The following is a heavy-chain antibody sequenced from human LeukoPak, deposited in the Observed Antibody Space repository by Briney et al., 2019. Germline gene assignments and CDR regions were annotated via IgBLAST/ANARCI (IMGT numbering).Heavy chain of an antibody. CDR2: IYSGGST. D-gene: IGHD5-18*01. Sequence: GGSLRLSCAASGFTVSSNYMSWVRQAPGKGLEWVSVIYSGGSTYHADCVKGRFTISRDNSKNTLYLQMKSLRAEDTAVYYCARSNPEYSYGQAYYGMDVWGQGTTVTVSS. CDR1: GFTVSSNY. CDR3: ARSNPEYSYGQAYYGMDV. J-gene: IGHJ6*02. V-gene: IGHV3-53*01.